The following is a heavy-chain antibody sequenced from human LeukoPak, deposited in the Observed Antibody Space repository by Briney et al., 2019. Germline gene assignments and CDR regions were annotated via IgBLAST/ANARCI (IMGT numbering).Heavy chain of an antibody. D-gene: IGHD2-2*01. CDR1: GYTFTGYY. CDR3: ARDQPLYVVAAGTPNRGH. V-gene: IGHV1-2*02. Sequence: ASVKVSCKASGYTFTGYYIHWVRQAPGQGLEWMGWINPNSGGSNYAQKFQGRVTMTRDTSISTAYMELSSLRSDDTAVYYCARDQPLYVVAAGTPNRGHWGQGTLVTVSS. CDR2: INPNSGGS. J-gene: IGHJ4*02.